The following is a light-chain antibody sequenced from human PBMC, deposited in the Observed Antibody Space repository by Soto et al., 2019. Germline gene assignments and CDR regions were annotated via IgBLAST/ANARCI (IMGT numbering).Light chain of an antibody. V-gene: IGKV1-5*03. J-gene: IGKJ1*01. Sequence: DIQMTQSPSTLSASVGDRVTITCRASQSISSWLAWYQQKPGKAPEILIYKAPSFESGVPSRFSGSRSGTEFTLTISSLQPDDFAAYYCQQYNSYWSFGQGTKVEMK. CDR1: QSISSW. CDR2: KAP. CDR3: QQYNSYWS.